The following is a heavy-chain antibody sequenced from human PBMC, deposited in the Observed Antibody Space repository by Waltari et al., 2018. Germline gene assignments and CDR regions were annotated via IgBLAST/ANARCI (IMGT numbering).Heavy chain of an antibody. D-gene: IGHD3-3*01. Sequence: QVQLQESGPGLVKPSETLSITCTVSGGTINTYSWSWIRQPAGKGLACIGHIYDSGITNSDPSLQGRVTVAVDASKNQFDVQLGCVTSADTAVAYCARDSPNDFWGRDDPLEHYYYMDVCGKGTTVTISS. V-gene: IGHV4-4*07. CDR3: ARDSPNDFWGRDDPLEHYYYMDV. CDR1: GGTINTYS. J-gene: IGHJ6*03. CDR2: IYDSGIT.